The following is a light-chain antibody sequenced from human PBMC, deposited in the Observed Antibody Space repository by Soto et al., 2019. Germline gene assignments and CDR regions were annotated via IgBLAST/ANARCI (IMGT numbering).Light chain of an antibody. Sequence: ALTQPRSVSGSPGQSVTISCTGTSSDVGGYNYVSWYQQHPGKAPKLMIYDVSKRPSGVPDRFSGSKSGNTASLTISGLQAEDEADHYCCSYAGSYTLYVFGSGTKV. CDR2: DVS. J-gene: IGLJ1*01. CDR1: SSDVGGYNY. V-gene: IGLV2-11*01. CDR3: CSYAGSYTLYV.